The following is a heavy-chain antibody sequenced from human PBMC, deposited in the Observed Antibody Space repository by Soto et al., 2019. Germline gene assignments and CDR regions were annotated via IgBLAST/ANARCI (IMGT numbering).Heavy chain of an antibody. CDR2: SSNSGGYI. CDR3: AIIQLAAYAFDI. Sequence: QVQLVESGGGMVRPGGSLRLSCAASGFTLSDYFMAWVRQSPRQGLEWISSSSNSGGYITYADSVRGRFTISRDNAKSSLYLQMNSLRAEDSAVYYCAIIQLAAYAFDIWGQGALVTVPS. CDR1: GFTLSDYF. D-gene: IGHD6-25*01. V-gene: IGHV3-11*06. J-gene: IGHJ3*02.